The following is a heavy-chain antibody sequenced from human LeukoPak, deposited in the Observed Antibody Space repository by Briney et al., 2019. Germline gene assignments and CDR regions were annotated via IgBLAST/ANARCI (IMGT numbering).Heavy chain of an antibody. CDR1: GYTFTSYD. CDR3: ARPYYDFWSGYSYYYYGTDV. J-gene: IGHJ6*02. D-gene: IGHD3-3*01. Sequence: ASVKVSCKASGYTFTSYDINWVRQATGQGLEWMGWMNPNSGNTGYAQKFQGRVTMTRNTSISTAYMELSSLRSEDTAVYYCARPYYDFWSGYSYYYYGTDVWGQGTTVTVSS. V-gene: IGHV1-8*01. CDR2: MNPNSGNT.